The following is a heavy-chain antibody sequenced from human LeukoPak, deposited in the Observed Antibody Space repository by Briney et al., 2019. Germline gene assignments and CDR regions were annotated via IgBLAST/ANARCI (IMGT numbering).Heavy chain of an antibody. J-gene: IGHJ4*02. CDR2: ISSRGST. Sequence: SETLSLTCTVSGGSISSYYWSWIRQPAGKGLEWIGRISSRGSTNYNPSLKSRVTMSVDTSKNQFSLKLSSVTAADTAVYYCARDIRNYAVDYWGQGTLVTVSS. CDR3: ARDIRNYAVDY. D-gene: IGHD1-7*01. CDR1: GGSISSYY. V-gene: IGHV4-4*07.